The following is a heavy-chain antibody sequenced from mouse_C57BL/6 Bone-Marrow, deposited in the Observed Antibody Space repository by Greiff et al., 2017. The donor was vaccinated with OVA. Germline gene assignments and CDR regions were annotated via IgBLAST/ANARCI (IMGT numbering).Heavy chain of an antibody. CDR3: ARGGGQLRPAWFAY. Sequence: QVQLQQPGAELVRPGSSVKLSCKASGYTFTSSWMHWVKQRPIPGLEWIGNIDPSDSETHYNQKFKDKATLTVDKSSSTAYMQLSSLTSEDSAVYYCARGGGQLRPAWFAYWGQGTLVTVSA. J-gene: IGHJ3*01. D-gene: IGHD3-2*02. V-gene: IGHV1-52*01. CDR1: GYTFTSSW. CDR2: IDPSDSET.